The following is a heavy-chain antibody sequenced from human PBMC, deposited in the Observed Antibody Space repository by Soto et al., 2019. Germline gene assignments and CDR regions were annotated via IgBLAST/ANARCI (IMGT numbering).Heavy chain of an antibody. J-gene: IGHJ1*01. D-gene: IGHD3-16*01. V-gene: IGHV3-21*06. Sequence: GGSLRLSCAASGFMFSAYTMNWVRQAPGKGLEWLSSISDDSSYIDYADSLRGRFTVSRDNARNSLYLQIDSLGVEDTTVYYCATPYYFNHWGPGTLVTVSS. CDR2: ISDDSSYI. CDR1: GFMFSAYT. CDR3: ATPYYFNH.